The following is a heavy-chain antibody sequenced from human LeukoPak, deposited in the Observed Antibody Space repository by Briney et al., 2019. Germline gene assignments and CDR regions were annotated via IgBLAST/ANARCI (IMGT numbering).Heavy chain of an antibody. CDR2: MNPNSGNT. CDR1: GYTFTSYD. D-gene: IGHD3-3*01. CDR3: ARDSRFLEWIHPHGDAFDI. V-gene: IGHV1-8*03. J-gene: IGHJ3*02. Sequence: ASVKVSCKASGYTFTSYDINWVRQATGQGLEWMGWMNPNSGNTGYAQKFQGRVTITRNTSISTAYMELSSLRSEDTAVYYCARDSRFLEWIHPHGDAFDIWGQGTMVTVSS.